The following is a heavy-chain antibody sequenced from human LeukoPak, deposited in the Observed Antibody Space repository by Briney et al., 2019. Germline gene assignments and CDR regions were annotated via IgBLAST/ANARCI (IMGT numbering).Heavy chain of an antibody. CDR1: GFTFSSYG. D-gene: IGHD1-26*01. CDR3: AKDHGGSYSESFDY. CDR2: IRYDGSNK. Sequence: GGSLRLSCAASGFTFSSYGMHWVRQAPGKGLEWVAFIRYDGSNKYYADSVKGRFTISRDNSTNTMYLQMNSLRAEDTAVYYCAKDHGGSYSESFDYWGQGTLVTVSS. V-gene: IGHV3-30*02. J-gene: IGHJ4*02.